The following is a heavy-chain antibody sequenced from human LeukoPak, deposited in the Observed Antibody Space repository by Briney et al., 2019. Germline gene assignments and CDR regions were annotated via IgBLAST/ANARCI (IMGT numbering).Heavy chain of an antibody. J-gene: IGHJ4*02. D-gene: IGHD6-19*01. CDR3: ARANIAVAGGFDY. Sequence: GGSLRLSCAASGFIFSSHNMNWLRQAPGKGLEWVSYISGSDTTVYYADSVRGRFTISRDNAKNSLFLQMNSLRAEDTAVYYCARANIAVAGGFDYWGQGTLVTVSS. CDR2: ISGSDTTV. CDR1: GFIFSSHN. V-gene: IGHV3-48*01.